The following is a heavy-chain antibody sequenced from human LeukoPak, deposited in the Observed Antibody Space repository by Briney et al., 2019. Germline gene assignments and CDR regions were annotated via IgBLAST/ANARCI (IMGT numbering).Heavy chain of an antibody. D-gene: IGHD1-1*01. Sequence: GGSLRLSCAASGFTFSDYYMSWIRQAPGKGLEWVSYISSSGSTIYYADSVKGRFTISRDNSKNTLYLQMNSLRAEDTAVYYCARDEQAGTGAFDIWGQGTMVTVSS. CDR3: ARDEQAGTGAFDI. CDR2: ISSSGSTI. J-gene: IGHJ3*02. CDR1: GFTFSDYY. V-gene: IGHV3-11*04.